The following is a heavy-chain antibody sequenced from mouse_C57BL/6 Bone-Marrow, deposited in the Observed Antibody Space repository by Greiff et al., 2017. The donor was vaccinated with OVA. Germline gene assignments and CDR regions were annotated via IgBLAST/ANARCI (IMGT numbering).Heavy chain of an antibody. CDR2: ISNGGGST. Sequence: EVKLVESGGGLVQPGGSLKLSCAASGFTFSDYYMYWVRQTPEKRLEWVAYISNGGGSTYYPDTVKGRFTISRDNAKNTLYLQMSRLKSEDTAMYYCAGHGSSYDTFAYWGQGTLVTVSA. CDR3: AGHGSSYDTFAY. D-gene: IGHD1-1*01. CDR1: GFTFSDYY. V-gene: IGHV5-12*01. J-gene: IGHJ3*01.